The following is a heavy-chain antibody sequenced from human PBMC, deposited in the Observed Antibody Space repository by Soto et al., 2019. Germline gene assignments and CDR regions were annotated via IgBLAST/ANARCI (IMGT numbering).Heavy chain of an antibody. Sequence: SVTLSLTCAVSGGTIISGVYSWSWIRQPPGKGLEWIGYIYHSGSTYYNPSLKSRVTISVDRSKNQFSLKLSSVTAADTAVYYCARVGGINWFDPWGQGTLVTVPQ. V-gene: IGHV4-30-2*01. CDR3: ARVGGINWFDP. D-gene: IGHD3-16*01. J-gene: IGHJ5*02. CDR2: IYHSGST. CDR1: GGTIISGVYS.